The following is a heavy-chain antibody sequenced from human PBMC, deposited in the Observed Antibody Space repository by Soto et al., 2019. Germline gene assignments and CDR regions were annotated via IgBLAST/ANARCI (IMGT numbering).Heavy chain of an antibody. CDR3: ARERGYSGYDPYYYYGMDV. V-gene: IGHV3-33*01. D-gene: IGHD5-12*01. CDR2: IWYDGSNK. J-gene: IGHJ6*02. Sequence: SLRLCCAASGFTFSSYGMHWVRQAPGKGLEWVAVIWYDGSNKYYADSVKGRFTISRDNSKNTLYLQMNSLRAEDTAVYYCARERGYSGYDPYYYYGMDVWGQETTVTVS. CDR1: GFTFSSYG.